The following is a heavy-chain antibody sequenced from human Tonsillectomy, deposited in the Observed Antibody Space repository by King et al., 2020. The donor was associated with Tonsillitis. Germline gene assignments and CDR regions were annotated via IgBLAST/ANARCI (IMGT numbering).Heavy chain of an antibody. CDR1: GYIFSNYA. Sequence: QLVQSGAEVKKPGASVKVSCRTSGYIFSNYAITWVRQAPGQGLEWMGWISPYNGDTKNAQKVQGRVTMTTDTSTSTAYMELTRLRSDDTAIYYCVRESRWEPYYFDYWGQGTQVTVSS. J-gene: IGHJ4*02. V-gene: IGHV1-18*04. D-gene: IGHD1-26*01. CDR3: VRESRWEPYYFDY. CDR2: ISPYNGDT.